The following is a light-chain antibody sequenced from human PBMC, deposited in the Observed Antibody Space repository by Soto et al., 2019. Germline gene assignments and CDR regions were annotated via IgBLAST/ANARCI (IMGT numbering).Light chain of an antibody. CDR1: SSDIGGYNY. Sequence: QSALTQPASVSGSPGQSITISCTGTSSDIGGYNYVSWYQQHPGIAPKLMIYEVSNRPSGVSSRFSGSKSGNTASLNISGLLAQDEADYYCSQYTDSSNYVFGTVTKVTVI. CDR3: SQYTDSSNYV. J-gene: IGLJ1*01. V-gene: IGLV2-14*01. CDR2: EVS.